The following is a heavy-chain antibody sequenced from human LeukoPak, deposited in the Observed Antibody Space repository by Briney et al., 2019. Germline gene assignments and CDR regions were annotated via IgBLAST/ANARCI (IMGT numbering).Heavy chain of an antibody. CDR2: ISGSGGTT. V-gene: IGHV3-23*01. D-gene: IGHD4-17*01. CDR1: GFTFSSYW. CDR3: TTTMSLFQN. Sequence: GGSLRLSCAASGFTFSSYWMSWVRQAPGKGLEWVSSISGSGGTTYYADSVKGRFTISRDNSKNTLYLQMNSLRAEDTAVYHCTTTMSLFQNWGQGTLVTVSS. J-gene: IGHJ1*01.